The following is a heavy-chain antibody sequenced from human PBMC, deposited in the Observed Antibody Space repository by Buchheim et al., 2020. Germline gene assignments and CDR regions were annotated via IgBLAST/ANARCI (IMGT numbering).Heavy chain of an antibody. CDR1: GGSISSYY. CDR3: ARSPGAVACTGWFDP. J-gene: IGHJ5*02. CDR2: IYYSGST. V-gene: IGHV4-59*01. Sequence: QVQLQESGPGLVKPSETLSLTCTVSGGSISSYYWSWIRQPPGKGLEWIGYIYYSGSTNYNPSLKSRVTISVDTSKNQFSLKLSSVTAADTAVYYCARSPGAVACTGWFDPWGQRTL. D-gene: IGHD6-19*01.